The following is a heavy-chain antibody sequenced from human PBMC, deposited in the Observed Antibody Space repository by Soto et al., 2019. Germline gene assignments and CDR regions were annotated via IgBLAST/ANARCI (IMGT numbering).Heavy chain of an antibody. Sequence: GASVKVSCKASGYTFTSYGISWVRQAPGQGLEWMGIINPSGGSTSYAQKFQGRVTMTRDTSTSTVYMELSSLRSEDTAVYYCARLGSLYYGMDVWGQGTTVTVSS. J-gene: IGHJ6*02. D-gene: IGHD3-16*01. CDR1: GYTFTSYG. V-gene: IGHV1-46*01. CDR3: ARLGSLYYGMDV. CDR2: INPSGGST.